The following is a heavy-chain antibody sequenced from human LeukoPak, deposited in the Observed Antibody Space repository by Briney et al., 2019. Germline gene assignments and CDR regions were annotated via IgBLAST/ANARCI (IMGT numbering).Heavy chain of an antibody. CDR1: GGSISSGGYY. CDR3: ARGFKTAMVLL. D-gene: IGHD5-18*01. V-gene: IGHV4-31*03. J-gene: IGHJ4*02. CDR2: IYYSGST. Sequence: SETLSLTCTVSGGSISSGGYYWSWIRQHPGKGLEWIGYIYYSGSTYYNPSPKSRVTISVDTSKNQFSLKLSSVTAADTAVYYCARGFKTAMVLLWGQGTLVTVSS.